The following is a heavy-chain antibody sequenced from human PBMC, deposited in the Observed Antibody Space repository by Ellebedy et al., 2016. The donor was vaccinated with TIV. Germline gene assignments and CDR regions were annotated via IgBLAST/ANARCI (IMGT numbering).Heavy chain of an antibody. J-gene: IGHJ4*02. CDR3: AIRLSDYGDRPDY. CDR2: ISSSSSYI. D-gene: IGHD4-17*01. V-gene: IGHV3-21*01. Sequence: GESLKISCAASGFTFSSYSMNWVRQAPGKGLEWVSSISSSSSYIYYADSVKGRFTISRDNAKNSLYLQMNSLRAEDTAVYYCAIRLSDYGDRPDYWGQGTLVTVSS. CDR1: GFTFSSYS.